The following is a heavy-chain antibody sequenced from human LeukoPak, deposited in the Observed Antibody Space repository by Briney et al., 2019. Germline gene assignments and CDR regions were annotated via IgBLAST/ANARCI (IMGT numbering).Heavy chain of an antibody. CDR1: GLILSSYG. D-gene: IGHD4-11*01. V-gene: IGHV3-33*01. Sequence: PGTSLRLSCAASGLILSSYGIHWVRQAPGKGLEWVAVIWYDGTNIYYGDSVKGRFSISRDSSKNTVYLQMDSLRAEDTAVYYCARDAGGAFGNYVNYFDYWGQGTLVTVSS. J-gene: IGHJ4*02. CDR2: IWYDGTNI. CDR3: ARDAGGAFGNYVNYFDY.